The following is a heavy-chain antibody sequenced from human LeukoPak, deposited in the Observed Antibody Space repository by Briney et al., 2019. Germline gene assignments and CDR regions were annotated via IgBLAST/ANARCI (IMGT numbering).Heavy chain of an antibody. V-gene: IGHV1-2*02. CDR3: ARSPHLDYRVPYYYYMDV. CDR2: INPNSGGT. D-gene: IGHD4-11*01. J-gene: IGHJ6*03. Sequence: ASVKVSCKASGYTFTGYYMHWVRQAPGQGLEWMGWINPNSGGTNYAQKFQGRVTMTRDTSISTAYMGLSRLRSDDTAVYYCARSPHLDYRVPYYYYMDVWGKGTTVTVSS. CDR1: GYTFTGYY.